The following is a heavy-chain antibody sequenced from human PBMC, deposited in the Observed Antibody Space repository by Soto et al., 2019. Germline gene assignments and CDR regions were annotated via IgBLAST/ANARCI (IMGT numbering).Heavy chain of an antibody. CDR1: GGSISSGDYY. D-gene: IGHD5-18*01. CDR3: ARGGYSYGYYYYGMDV. Sequence: SETLSLTCTVSGGSISSGDYYWSWIRQPPGKGLEWIGYIYYSGSTNYNPSLKSRVTISVDTSKNQFSLKLSSVTAADTAVYYCARGGYSYGYYYYGMDVWGQGTTVTVSS. V-gene: IGHV4-61*08. J-gene: IGHJ6*02. CDR2: IYYSGST.